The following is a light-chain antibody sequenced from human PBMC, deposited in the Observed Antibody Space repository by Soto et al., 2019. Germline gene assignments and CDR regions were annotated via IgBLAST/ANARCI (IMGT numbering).Light chain of an antibody. J-gene: IGLJ2*01. CDR3: QSYDRSLSGVV. V-gene: IGLV1-40*01. CDR1: SSNIGAGYD. Sequence: QPVLTQPPSVSGAPGQRVTISCTGSSSNIGAGYDVHWYQQLPGTAPKLLIYDNRNRPSGVPDRFSGSKSGTSASLAITGLQAEDEADYYCQSYDRSLSGVVFGGGTKLTVL. CDR2: DNR.